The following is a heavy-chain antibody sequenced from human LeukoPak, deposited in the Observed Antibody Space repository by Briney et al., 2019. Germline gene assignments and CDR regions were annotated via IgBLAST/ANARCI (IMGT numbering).Heavy chain of an antibody. J-gene: IGHJ3*02. CDR2: IYYSGST. CDR3: ARVGGSGIVRHLDI. D-gene: IGHD3-10*01. CDR1: GGSLSSCY. V-gene: IGHV4-59*01. Sequence: SETLSLTRTVSGGSLSSCYWSWIREPPGKGLEWIGYIYYSGSTNYDPSLKSRVTISVDTSKNQFSLKLSSVTAADTAVYYCARVGGSGIVRHLDIWGQGTMVTVSS.